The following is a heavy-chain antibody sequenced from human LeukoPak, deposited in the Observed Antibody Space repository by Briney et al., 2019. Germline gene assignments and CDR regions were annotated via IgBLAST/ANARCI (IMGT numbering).Heavy chain of an antibody. Sequence: GGSLRLSCAASAFTFSSYSMNWVRQAPGKGLEWVSYISSTSSTIYYADSVKGRFTISRDNAKNSLYLQMNSLRAEDTAVYYCARAHPGDYSDFQFDYWGQGTLVTVSS. V-gene: IGHV3-48*01. J-gene: IGHJ4*02. D-gene: IGHD4-11*01. CDR1: AFTFSSYS. CDR2: ISSTSSTI. CDR3: ARAHPGDYSDFQFDY.